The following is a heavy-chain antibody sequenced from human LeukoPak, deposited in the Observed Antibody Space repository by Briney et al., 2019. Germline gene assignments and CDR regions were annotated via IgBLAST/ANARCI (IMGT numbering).Heavy chain of an antibody. J-gene: IGHJ4*02. Sequence: SETLSLTCAVYGGSFSGNYWNWIRQPPGKGLEWIGQINHSGSTNYNPSLKRRVIISVDTSKNQLSLKLSSVTAADSAVYYCARRVSRSWSDYFDYWGQGTLVTVSS. CDR2: INHSGST. V-gene: IGHV4-34*01. CDR3: ARRVSRSWSDYFDY. D-gene: IGHD6-13*01. CDR1: GGSFSGNY.